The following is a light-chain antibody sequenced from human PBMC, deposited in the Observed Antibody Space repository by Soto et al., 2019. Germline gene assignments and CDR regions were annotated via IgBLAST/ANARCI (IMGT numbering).Light chain of an antibody. CDR2: DVS. Sequence: QSALTQPASLSGSPGQSITISCTGTSSDIGGYNYVSWYQQHPGKAPKLMISDVSNRPSGVSNRFSGSKSGNTASLTISGLQAEDEADYYCSSYRASGTTHCVFGTGTKVTVL. CDR3: SSYRASGTTHCV. V-gene: IGLV2-14*03. CDR1: SSDIGGYNY. J-gene: IGLJ1*01.